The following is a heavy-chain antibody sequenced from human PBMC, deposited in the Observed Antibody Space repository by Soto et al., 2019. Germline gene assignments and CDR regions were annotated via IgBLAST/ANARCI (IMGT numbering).Heavy chain of an antibody. D-gene: IGHD3-3*01. CDR2: IWYDGSNK. Sequence: QVQLVESGGGVVQPGRSLRLSCAASGFTFSSYGMHWVRQAPGKGLEWVAVIWYDGSNKYYADSVKGRFTISRDNSKNTLYLQMNSLRAEDTAAYYCARDPNQVLEWLLYDGGYFDYWGQGTLVTVSS. CDR3: ARDPNQVLEWLLYDGGYFDY. J-gene: IGHJ4*02. CDR1: GFTFSSYG. V-gene: IGHV3-33*01.